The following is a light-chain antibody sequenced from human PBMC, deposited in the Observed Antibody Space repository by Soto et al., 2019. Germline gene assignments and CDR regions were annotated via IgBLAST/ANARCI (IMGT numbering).Light chain of an antibody. Sequence: DIVLTQSPGTLSFSPGERATLSCRTSESVGSIYLAWYQQKPGQAPRLLIYGASTRATGIPARFSGSGSGTDFTLTISSLQSEDFAVYYCQQYNNWPPTTFGQGTKVDIK. CDR3: QQYNNWPPTT. CDR1: ESVGSIY. V-gene: IGKV3-15*01. J-gene: IGKJ1*01. CDR2: GAS.